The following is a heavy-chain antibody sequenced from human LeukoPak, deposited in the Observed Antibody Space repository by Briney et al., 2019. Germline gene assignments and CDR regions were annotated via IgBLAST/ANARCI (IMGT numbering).Heavy chain of an antibody. Sequence: GGSLRLSCAASGFTFSSYAMHWVRQAPGKGLEWVAVISYDGSNKYYADSVKGRLTISRDNSKNTLYLQMNSLRAEDTAVYYCARDAAGADSSGYLPPADSFNYWGQGTLVTVSS. D-gene: IGHD3-22*01. J-gene: IGHJ4*02. V-gene: IGHV3-30-3*01. CDR1: GFTFSSYA. CDR3: ARDAAGADSSGYLPPADSFNY. CDR2: ISYDGSNK.